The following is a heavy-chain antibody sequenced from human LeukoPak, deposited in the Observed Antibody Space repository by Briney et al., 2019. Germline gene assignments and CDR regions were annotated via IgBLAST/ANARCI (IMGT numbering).Heavy chain of an antibody. D-gene: IGHD6-19*01. CDR2: ISSSSSYI. CDR3: ARDGRESSGWYGYWYFDL. J-gene: IGHJ2*01. CDR1: GFTFSSYS. V-gene: IGHV3-21*01. Sequence: GGSLRLSCAASGFTFSSYSMNWVRQAPGKGLEWVSSISSSSSYIYYADSVKGRFTISRDNAKNSLYLQMNSLRAEDTAVYYCARDGRESSGWYGYWYFDLWGRGTLVTVSS.